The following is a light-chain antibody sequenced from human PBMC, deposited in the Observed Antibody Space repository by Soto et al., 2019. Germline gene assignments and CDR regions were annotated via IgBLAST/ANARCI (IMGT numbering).Light chain of an antibody. J-gene: IGKJ5*01. CDR1: QDINNF. CDR2: DAS. CDR3: QHRSIWPVS. Sequence: DIQMTQSPSSLSASVGDSVTISCQASQDINNFLNWYQQKPGKAPKLLIYDASSLESGVPSRFSGSGSGTDFTLTISSLEPDDFAVYYCQHRSIWPVSFGQGTRLEIK. V-gene: IGKV1-39*01.